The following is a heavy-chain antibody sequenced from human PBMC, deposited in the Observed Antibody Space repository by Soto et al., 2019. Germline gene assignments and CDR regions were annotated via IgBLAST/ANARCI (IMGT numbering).Heavy chain of an antibody. CDR2: ISYDGSNK. D-gene: IGHD4-17*01. V-gene: IGHV3-30*18. Sequence: QVQLVESGGGVVQPGRSLRLSCAASGFTFSSYGMHWVRQAPGKGLEWVAVISYDGSNKYYADSVKGRFTISRDNSKNXLXQQMNSLRAEDTAVYYCAKTLHYGDYSDYYYYGMDVWGQGTTVTVSS. CDR1: GFTFSSYG. CDR3: AKTLHYGDYSDYYYYGMDV. J-gene: IGHJ6*02.